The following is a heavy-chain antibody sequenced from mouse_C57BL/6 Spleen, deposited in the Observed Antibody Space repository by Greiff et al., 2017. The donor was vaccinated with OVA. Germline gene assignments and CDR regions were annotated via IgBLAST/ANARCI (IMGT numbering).Heavy chain of an antibody. CDR3: TRWSYGDYAVYYFDY. CDR2: IDPETGGT. J-gene: IGHJ2*01. V-gene: IGHV1-15*01. Sequence: VKLQESGAELVRPGASVTLSCKASGYTFTDYEMHWVKQTPVHGLEWIGAIDPETGGTAYNQKFKGKAILTADKSSSTSYMELRSLTSEDTSVYYCTRWSYGDYAVYYFDYWGQGTTLTVSS. CDR1: GYTFTDYE. D-gene: IGHD2-4*01.